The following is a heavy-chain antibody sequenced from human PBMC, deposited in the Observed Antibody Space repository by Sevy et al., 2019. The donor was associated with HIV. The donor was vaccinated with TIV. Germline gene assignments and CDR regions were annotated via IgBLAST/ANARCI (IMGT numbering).Heavy chain of an antibody. V-gene: IGHV4-30-4*01. Sequence: SETLSLTCTVSGGSISSGDYYWSWIRQPPGKGLEWIGYIYYGGSTYYNPSLKSRVTISVDTSKNQFSLKLSSVTAADTAVYYCARVGVWQEDYWGQGTLVTVSS. D-gene: IGHD2-8*02. CDR1: GGSISSGDYY. CDR3: ARVGVWQEDY. J-gene: IGHJ4*02. CDR2: IYYGGST.